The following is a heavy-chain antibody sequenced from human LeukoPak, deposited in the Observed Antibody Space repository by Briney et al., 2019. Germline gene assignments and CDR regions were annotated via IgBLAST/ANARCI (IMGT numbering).Heavy chain of an antibody. CDR3: ARYSSGWKSFDY. CDR2: IDWDDDK. Sequence: SGPALVKPTQTLTLTCTFSGFSLTPSGMCVSWIRQPPGKALEWLARIDWDDDKFYSTSLKTRLTISKDTSKNQVVLTMTNMDPVDTATYYCARYSSGWKSFDYWGQGTLVTVSS. J-gene: IGHJ4*02. D-gene: IGHD6-19*01. CDR1: GFSLTPSGMC. V-gene: IGHV2-70*17.